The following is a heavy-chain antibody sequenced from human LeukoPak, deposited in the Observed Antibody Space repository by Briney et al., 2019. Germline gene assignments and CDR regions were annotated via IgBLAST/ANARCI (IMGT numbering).Heavy chain of an antibody. CDR3: ARETGDV. CDR1: GFTFSSYE. D-gene: IGHD1-14*01. J-gene: IGHJ6*02. CDR2: IYSDGST. Sequence: PGGSLRLSCAASGFTFSSYEMNWVRQAPGKGLEWVSVIYSDGSTFYADSVKGRFTISRDNSKNTLYLQMNSLRAEDTAVYYCARETGDVWGQGTTVTVSS. V-gene: IGHV3-66*01.